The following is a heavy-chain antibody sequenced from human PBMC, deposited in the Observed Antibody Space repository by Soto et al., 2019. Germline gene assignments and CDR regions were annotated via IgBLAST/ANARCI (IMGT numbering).Heavy chain of an antibody. CDR1: VGTFSRYA. D-gene: IGHD2-15*01. CDR3: ARVSRYCSGGSCYFLPGIDY. J-gene: IGHJ4*02. Sequence: QVQLVQSGAEVKKPGSSVKVSCKASVGTFSRYAISWVRQAPGQGLEWMGGIIPIFGTANYAQKFQGRVTITADESTSTAYMELSSLRSEDTAVYYCARVSRYCSGGSCYFLPGIDYWGQGTLVTVSS. CDR2: IIPIFGTA. V-gene: IGHV1-69*12.